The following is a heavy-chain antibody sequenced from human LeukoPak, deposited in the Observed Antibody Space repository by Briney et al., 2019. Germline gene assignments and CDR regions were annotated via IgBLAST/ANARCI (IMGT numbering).Heavy chain of an antibody. CDR1: GLTFDDYA. J-gene: IGHJ6*03. Sequence: GGSLRLSCAASGLTFDDYAMHWVRQAPGKGLEWVSLISWDDGSTYYADSVKGRFTISRDNSKNSLYLQMNSLRAEDTALYYCAKEPGGYCSSTSCFPYYMDVWGKGTTVTVSS. D-gene: IGHD2-2*01. CDR2: ISWDDGST. V-gene: IGHV3-43D*04. CDR3: AKEPGGYCSSTSCFPYYMDV.